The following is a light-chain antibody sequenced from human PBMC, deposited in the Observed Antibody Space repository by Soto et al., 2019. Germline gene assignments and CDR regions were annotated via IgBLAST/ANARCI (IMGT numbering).Light chain of an antibody. CDR3: QQYNSYSPRT. CDR2: EAS. CDR1: QSISSW. J-gene: IGKJ1*01. V-gene: IGKV1-5*03. Sequence: DIQMTQSPSTLSASVGDRVTITCLASQSISSWLAWYQQKPGKAPKLLIYEASSLESGVPSRFSGSRSGTEFTLTISSLQPDDFATYYCQQYNSYSPRTFGQGTKVEIK.